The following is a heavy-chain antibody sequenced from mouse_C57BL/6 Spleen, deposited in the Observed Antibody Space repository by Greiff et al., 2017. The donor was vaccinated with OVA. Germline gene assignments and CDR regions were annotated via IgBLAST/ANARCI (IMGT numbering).Heavy chain of an antibody. CDR3: ARSGGSSYVGYFDV. CDR1: GYSFTDYN. D-gene: IGHD1-1*01. V-gene: IGHV1-39*01. CDR2: INPNYGTT. Sequence: LVESGPELVKPGASVKISCKASGYSFTDYNMNWVKQSNGKSLEWIGVINPNYGTTSYNQKFKGKATLTVDQSSSTAYMQLNSLTSEDSAVYYCARSGGSSYVGYFDVWGTGTTVTVSS. J-gene: IGHJ1*03.